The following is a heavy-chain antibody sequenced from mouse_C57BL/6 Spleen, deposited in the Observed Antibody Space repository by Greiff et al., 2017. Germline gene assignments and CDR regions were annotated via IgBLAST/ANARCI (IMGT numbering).Heavy chain of an antibody. CDR2: ISSGSSTI. CDR1: GFTFSDYG. D-gene: IGHD1-1*01. Sequence: EVHLVESGGGLVKPGGSLKLSCAASGFTFSDYGMHWVRQAPEKGLEWVAYISSGSSTIYYADTVKGRFTISRDNAKNTLFLQMTSLRSEDTAMYYCARSYGNSHWYFDVWGTGTTVTVAS. J-gene: IGHJ1*03. V-gene: IGHV5-17*01. CDR3: ARSYGNSHWYFDV.